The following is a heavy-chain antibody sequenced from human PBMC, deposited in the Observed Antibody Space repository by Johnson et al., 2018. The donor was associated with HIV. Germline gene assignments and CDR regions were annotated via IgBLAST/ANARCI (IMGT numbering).Heavy chain of an antibody. J-gene: IGHJ3*02. D-gene: IGHD3-16*01. CDR3: ATPRGRSPHAFDI. CDR1: GFKFSDYH. V-gene: IGHV3-11*01. CDR2: ISSGGRTI. Sequence: QVQLVESGGGLVKPGGSLRLSCAASGFKFSDYHMSWIRQAPGKGLEWVSYISSGGRTIYYADSVKGRFTISRDNTKNLLYLQMKSLIAEDTAVYYCATPRGRSPHAFDIWGQGTMVTVSS.